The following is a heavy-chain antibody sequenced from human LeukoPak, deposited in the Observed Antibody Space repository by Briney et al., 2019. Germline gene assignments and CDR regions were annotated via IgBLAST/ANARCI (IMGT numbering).Heavy chain of an antibody. CDR3: ASDPSGSYDNNWFDP. Sequence: ASVKVSCKASGYTFTSYAMNWVRQAPGQGLEWMGWINTNTGNPTYAQGFTGRFVFSLDTSVSTAYLQISSLKAEDTAVYYCASDPSGSYDNNWFDPWGQGTLVTVSS. CDR2: INTNTGNP. J-gene: IGHJ5*02. V-gene: IGHV7-4-1*02. CDR1: GYTFTSYA. D-gene: IGHD1-26*01.